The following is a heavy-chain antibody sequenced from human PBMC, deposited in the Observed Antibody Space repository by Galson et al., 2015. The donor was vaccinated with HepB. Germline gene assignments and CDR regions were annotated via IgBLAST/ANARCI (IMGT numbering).Heavy chain of an antibody. CDR1: GYTFTSYY. V-gene: IGHV1-46*01. Sequence: SVKVSCKASGYTFTSYYMHWVRQAPGQGLEWMGIINPSGGSTSYAQKFQGRVTMTRDTSTSTVYMELSSLRSEDTAVYYCARELGYCSSTSCYTDYYMDVWGKGTTVTVSS. J-gene: IGHJ6*03. CDR3: ARELGYCSSTSCYTDYYMDV. CDR2: INPSGGST. D-gene: IGHD2-2*02.